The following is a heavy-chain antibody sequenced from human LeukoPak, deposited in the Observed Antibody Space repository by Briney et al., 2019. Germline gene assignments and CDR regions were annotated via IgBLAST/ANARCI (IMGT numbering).Heavy chain of an antibody. CDR2: ISDSGGST. CDR3: ARGTATPRTAVASTYFDY. Sequence: PGGSLRLSCAASGFTFNSYAMSWVRQAPGKGLEWVSVISDSGGSTYYADSVRGRFTISRDTSKNTLYLQMNSLRAEDTAVYYCARGTATPRTAVASTYFDYWGQGVLVTVSS. D-gene: IGHD6-19*01. V-gene: IGHV3-23*01. J-gene: IGHJ4*02. CDR1: GFTFNSYA.